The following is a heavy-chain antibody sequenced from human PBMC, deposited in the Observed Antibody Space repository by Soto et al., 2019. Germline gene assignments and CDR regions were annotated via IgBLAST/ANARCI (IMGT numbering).Heavy chain of an antibody. Sequence: ASLKVSCKASGYTFTIYYMHWVRQAPGQGLEWMGIINPSGGSTSYAQKFQGRVTMTRDTSTSTVYMELSSLRSEDTAVYYCARENRYCTNGVCPTLYYYYYGMDVWGQGTTVTVSS. J-gene: IGHJ6*02. CDR2: INPSGGST. CDR3: ARENRYCTNGVCPTLYYYYYGMDV. V-gene: IGHV1-46*01. D-gene: IGHD2-8*01. CDR1: GYTFTIYY.